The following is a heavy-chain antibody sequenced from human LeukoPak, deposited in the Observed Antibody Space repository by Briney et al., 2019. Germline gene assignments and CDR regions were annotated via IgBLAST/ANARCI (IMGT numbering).Heavy chain of an antibody. J-gene: IGHJ4*02. CDR3: AKGLFPAPMTTVTTPLDY. CDR1: GFTLSTNA. Sequence: PGGSLRLSCLTSGFTLSTNAMSWVRQAPGKGLEWISGISGSGASTYYADSVKGRFTISRDDSRNTLYLQMNSLRAEDTALYYCAKGLFPAPMTTVTTPLDYWGQGTLVTVSS. V-gene: IGHV3-23*01. D-gene: IGHD4-17*01. CDR2: ISGSGAST.